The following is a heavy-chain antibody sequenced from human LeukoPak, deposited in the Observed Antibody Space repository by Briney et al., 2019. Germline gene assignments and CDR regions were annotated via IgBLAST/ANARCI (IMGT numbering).Heavy chain of an antibody. CDR1: GFTFSSYG. V-gene: IGHV3-33*06. CDR3: AKATYYGDYSYYFDY. CDR2: IWYDGSNK. J-gene: IGHJ4*02. Sequence: GRSLRLSCAASGFTFSSYGMHWVRQAPGKGLEWVAVIWYDGSNKYYADSVKGRFTISRDNSKNTLYLQTNSLRAEDTAVYYCAKATYYGDYSYYFDYWGQGTLVTVSS. D-gene: IGHD4-17*01.